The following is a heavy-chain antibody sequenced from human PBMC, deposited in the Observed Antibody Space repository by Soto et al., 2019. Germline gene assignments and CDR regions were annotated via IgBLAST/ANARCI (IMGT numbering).Heavy chain of an antibody. CDR1: GFNFSTYP. CDR3: AKNDITVAGQDY. CDR2: ISYDGSNT. V-gene: IGHV3-30-3*01. Sequence: GGSLRLSCAASGFNFSTYPIHWVRQAPGKGLEWVAVISYDGSNTYYADSVKGRFTISRDNSMNTLYLQMNSLRVEDTAVYYCAKNDITVAGQDYWGPGTLVTVSS. D-gene: IGHD6-19*01. J-gene: IGHJ4*02.